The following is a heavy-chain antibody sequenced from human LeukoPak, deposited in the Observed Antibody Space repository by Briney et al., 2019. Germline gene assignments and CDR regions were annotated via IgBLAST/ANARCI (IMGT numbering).Heavy chain of an antibody. J-gene: IGHJ4*02. V-gene: IGHV4-34*01. D-gene: IGHD1-20*01. CDR1: GGSFSGYY. CDR2: INHSGST. Sequence: PSETLSLTCAVYGGSFSGYYRSWIRQPPGKGLEWIGEINHSGSTNYNPSLKSRVTISVDTSKNQFSLKLSSVTAADTAVYYCARAGPSVITGTLDYWGQGTLVTVSS. CDR3: ARAGPSVITGTLDY.